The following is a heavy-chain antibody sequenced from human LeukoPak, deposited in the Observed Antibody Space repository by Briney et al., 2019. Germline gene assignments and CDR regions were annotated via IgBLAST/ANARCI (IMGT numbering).Heavy chain of an antibody. CDR2: INAGNGNT. CDR3: ARDRGLRWELLFAY. CDR1: GYTFTSYA. J-gene: IGHJ4*02. Sequence: GASVKVSCKACGYTFTSYAMHWVRQAPGQRFEWMGWINAGNGNTKYSQKFQGRVTITRDTSAGTAYMELSSLRSEDTAVYYCARDRGLRWELLFAYWGQGTLVTVSS. V-gene: IGHV1-3*01. D-gene: IGHD1-26*01.